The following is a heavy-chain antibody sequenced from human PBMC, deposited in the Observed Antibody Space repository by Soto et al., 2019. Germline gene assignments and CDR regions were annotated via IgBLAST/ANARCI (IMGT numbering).Heavy chain of an antibody. Sequence: QLQLQESVSGLVTPSQTLSLTCAVSGVSISSGDYSWSWIRQPPGKGLEWIGYIYHDGRTLYNPSLKRRVTISLDRSTNQFSLKLSSVTAADTAVYYCASDYGSGSYRFDYWGQGTLVTVSS. J-gene: IGHJ4*02. CDR1: GVSISSGDYS. V-gene: IGHV4-30-2*01. CDR3: ASDYGSGSYRFDY. CDR2: IYHDGRT. D-gene: IGHD3-10*01.